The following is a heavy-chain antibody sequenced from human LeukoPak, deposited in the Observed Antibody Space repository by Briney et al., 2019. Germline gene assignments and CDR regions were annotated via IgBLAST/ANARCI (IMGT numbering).Heavy chain of an antibody. CDR3: AREPRLQWLVTALLG. Sequence: GGSLRLSCAASGFNFSRYVMNWVRQAPGKGLEWVSYISSSSTIYYADSVKGRFTISRDNAKNTLYLQMNSLRAEDTAVYYCAREPRLQWLVTALLGWGQGTLVTVSS. CDR1: GFNFSRYV. D-gene: IGHD6-19*01. CDR2: ISSSSTI. V-gene: IGHV3-48*04. J-gene: IGHJ4*02.